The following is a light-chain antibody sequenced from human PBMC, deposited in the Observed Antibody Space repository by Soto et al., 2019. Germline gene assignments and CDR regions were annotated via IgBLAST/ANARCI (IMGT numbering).Light chain of an antibody. CDR2: GTS. V-gene: IGKV3-20*01. Sequence: EIVVTQSPGTLSLSPGEGATLSCRASQSVGNSYLAWYQQKPGQAPRLLIYGTSRRATGTPDRFSGSGSGTDFTLTISRLEAEDYAVYYCQQFGSSPFTFGPGTKVDIK. J-gene: IGKJ3*01. CDR1: QSVGNSY. CDR3: QQFGSSPFT.